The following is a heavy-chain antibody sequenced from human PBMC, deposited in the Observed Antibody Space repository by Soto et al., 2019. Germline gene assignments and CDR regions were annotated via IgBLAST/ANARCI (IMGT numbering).Heavy chain of an antibody. V-gene: IGHV4-59*01. J-gene: IGHJ5*02. D-gene: IGHD4-17*01. CDR2: IYYSGST. Sequence: QVQLQESGPGLVKPSETLSLTCTVSGGSISSYYWSWIRQPPGKGLEWIGYIYYSGSTNYNPSLKSRVTISVDTSKNQFSLKLSSVTAADTAVYYCAGEAYGGNSYNWFDPWGQGTLVTVSS. CDR3: AGEAYGGNSYNWFDP. CDR1: GGSISSYY.